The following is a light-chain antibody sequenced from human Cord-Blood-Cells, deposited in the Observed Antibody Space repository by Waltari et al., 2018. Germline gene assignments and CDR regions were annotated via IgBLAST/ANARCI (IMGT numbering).Light chain of an antibody. CDR2: EVS. Sequence: QSALTQPASVSGSPGQSITISCTGTSSDVGGYNYVSRYQQHPGKAPKLMIYEVSNRPSGVSNRFSCSKSGNTASLTISGLQAEDEADYYCSSYTSSSTYVFGTGTKVTVL. J-gene: IGLJ1*01. CDR1: SSDVGGYNY. CDR3: SSYTSSSTYV. V-gene: IGLV2-14*01.